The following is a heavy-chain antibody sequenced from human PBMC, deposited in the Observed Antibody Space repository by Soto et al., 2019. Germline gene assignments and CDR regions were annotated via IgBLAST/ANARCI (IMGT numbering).Heavy chain of an antibody. J-gene: IGHJ6*02. D-gene: IGHD2-2*01. CDR3: ARSQGSSTSLEIYDYFYYGMDV. CDR1: GGTFGSYA. V-gene: IGHV1-69*01. CDR2: IIPIPGTA. Sequence: QVQLVQSGAEVKKPGSSVKVSCKASGGTFGSYAISWVRQAPGQGLEWMGGIIPIPGTANYAQKFQGRGTIAADESTSTAYMELSSLRSEDTAAYYCARSQGSSTSLEIYDYFYYGMDVWGQGTTVTVSS.